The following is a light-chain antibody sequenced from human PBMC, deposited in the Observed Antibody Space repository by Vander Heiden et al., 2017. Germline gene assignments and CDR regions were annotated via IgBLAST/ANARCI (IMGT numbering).Light chain of an antibody. Sequence: ELALTQSPATLSLSPGEIATLSCRASQSVSSYLAWYQQKPGQAPRLLIYDASNRATGIPARFSGSGSGTDFTLTISSREPEDFAVYYCQQRSNWPRITFGQGTRLEIK. CDR1: QSVSSY. CDR3: QQRSNWPRIT. CDR2: DAS. J-gene: IGKJ5*01. V-gene: IGKV3-11*01.